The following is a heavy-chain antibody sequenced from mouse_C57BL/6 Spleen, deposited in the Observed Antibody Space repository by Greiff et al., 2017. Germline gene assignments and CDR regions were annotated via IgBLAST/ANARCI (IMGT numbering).Heavy chain of an antibody. CDR1: GYSFTGYY. Sequence: VQLKESGPELVKPGASVKISCTASGYSFTGYYMHWVKQSPEKSLEWIGEINPSTGGTTYNPKFKAKATLTVDKSSSTAYMQLKSLTSEDSAVYYCARNDEDAKGGWGQGTSVTVAS. V-gene: IGHV1-42*01. D-gene: IGHD2-12*01. CDR2: INPSTGGT. J-gene: IGHJ4*01. CDR3: ARNDEDAKGG.